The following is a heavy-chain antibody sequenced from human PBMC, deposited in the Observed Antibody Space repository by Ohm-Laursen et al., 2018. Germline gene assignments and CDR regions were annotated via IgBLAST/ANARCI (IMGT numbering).Heavy chain of an antibody. Sequence: SETLSLTCTVSAGSISGYYWNWIRQPAGKGLQWIGRIYATGSANYNPSLKSRVSMSVDTSKNQFSLKLSSVTAADTAVYYCAKLYSISYPGDYGGQGILIPFSS. J-gene: IGHJ4*02. D-gene: IGHD2-15*01. V-gene: IGHV4-4*07. CDR3: AKLYSISYPGDY. CDR1: AGSISGYY. CDR2: IYATGSA.